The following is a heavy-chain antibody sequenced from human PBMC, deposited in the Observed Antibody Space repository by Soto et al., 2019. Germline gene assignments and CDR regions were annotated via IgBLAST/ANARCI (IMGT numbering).Heavy chain of an antibody. CDR1: GFTFSSYA. CDR3: ATRQSTYYDIFDY. Sequence: EVQLLESGGGLVQPGGSLRLSCAASGFTFSSYAVSWVRQAPGKGLEWVSAISGSGGSTYYADSVKGRFTISRDNSKNTLYLQMNSLRAEDTAVYYCATRQSTYYDIFDYWGQGTLVTVSS. V-gene: IGHV3-23*01. J-gene: IGHJ4*02. D-gene: IGHD3-9*01. CDR2: ISGSGGST.